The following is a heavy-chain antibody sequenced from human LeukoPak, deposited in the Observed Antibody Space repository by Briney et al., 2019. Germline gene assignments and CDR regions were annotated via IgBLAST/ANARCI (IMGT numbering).Heavy chain of an antibody. V-gene: IGHV3-21*01. J-gene: IGHJ3*02. CDR1: GHTFSRYS. CDR2: ISSSSSYI. Sequence: PGGSLRLFCAASGHTFSRYSMNWARQAPGKGLEWATSISSSSSYIYYADSVKGRFTISRDNAKNSLCLQMNSLRAEDTAVYYFARDPGIAVASAFDIWGQGTMVTVSS. D-gene: IGHD6-13*01. CDR3: ARDPGIAVASAFDI.